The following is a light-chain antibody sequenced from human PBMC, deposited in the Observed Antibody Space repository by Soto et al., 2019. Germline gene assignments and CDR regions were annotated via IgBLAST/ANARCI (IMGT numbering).Light chain of an antibody. CDR2: KAS. Sequence: FQMTQSPSTLSASVGDRVSITCRASQTIFSWLAWYQQKPGKAPKLLIYKASRLEGGVPSRFSGTGSGTEFTLIISGLQPDDFATYYCQQYNSYPYSFGQGTKVEIK. CDR1: QTIFSW. J-gene: IGKJ2*03. CDR3: QQYNSYPYS. V-gene: IGKV1-5*03.